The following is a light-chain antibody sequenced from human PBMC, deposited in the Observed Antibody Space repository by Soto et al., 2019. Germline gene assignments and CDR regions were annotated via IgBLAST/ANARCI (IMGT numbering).Light chain of an antibody. CDR2: EVS. Sequence: QSALTQPPPASGSPGQSVTISCTGTSSDVGGYNYVSWYQQHPGKAPKLMIYEVSKRPSGVPDRFSGSKSGNTASLTVSGLQAEDEADYYCSSYAGSTSYVFGTGTKLTV. CDR1: SSDVGGYNY. CDR3: SSYAGSTSYV. V-gene: IGLV2-8*01. J-gene: IGLJ1*01.